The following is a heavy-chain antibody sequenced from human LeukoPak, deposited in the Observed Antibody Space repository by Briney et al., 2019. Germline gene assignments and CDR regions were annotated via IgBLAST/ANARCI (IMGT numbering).Heavy chain of an antibody. J-gene: IGHJ6*02. V-gene: IGHV1-18*01. CDR1: GYTFTSYG. CDR2: ISAYNGNT. CDR3: ATDLASGPPYYYYGMDV. Sequence: ASVKVSCKASGYTFTSYGISWVRQAPGQGLEWMGWISAYNGNTNYAQKLQGRVTMTEDTSTDTAYMELSSLRSEDTAVYYCATDLASGPPYYYYGMDVWGQGTTVTVSS. D-gene: IGHD2-15*01.